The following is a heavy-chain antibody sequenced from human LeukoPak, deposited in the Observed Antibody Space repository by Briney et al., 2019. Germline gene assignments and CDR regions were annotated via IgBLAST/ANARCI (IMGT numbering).Heavy chain of an antibody. CDR1: GFNFSRYW. CDR2: IKGDGNEK. CDR3: ARDLGYSYGPLGY. D-gene: IGHD5-18*01. J-gene: IGHJ4*02. V-gene: IGHV3-7*01. Sequence: PGGSLRLSCAASGFNFSRYWMNCVRQAPGKGLEWVANIKGDGNEKNYVDSVKGRFSISRDNARNSLYLQMDSLRAEDTAVYYCARDLGYSYGPLGYWGQGTLVTVSS.